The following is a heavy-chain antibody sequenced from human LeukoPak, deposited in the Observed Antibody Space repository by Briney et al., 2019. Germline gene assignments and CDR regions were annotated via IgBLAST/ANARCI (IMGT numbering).Heavy chain of an antibody. CDR1: GFTVSGNY. CDR3: ASPGRSRLNWYFDL. V-gene: IGHV3-66*02. Sequence: RSGGSLRLSCAASGFTVSGNYMSWVRQAPGKGLEWVSVIYSGGSTNYADSVKGRFTISRDNSMNTLFLQMNSLRAEDTAVYYCASPGRSRLNWYFDLWGRGTLVTVSS. J-gene: IGHJ2*01. CDR2: IYSGGST.